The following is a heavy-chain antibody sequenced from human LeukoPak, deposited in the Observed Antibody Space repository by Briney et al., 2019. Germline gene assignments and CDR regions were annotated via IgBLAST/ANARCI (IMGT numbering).Heavy chain of an antibody. D-gene: IGHD2-8*01. J-gene: IGHJ5*02. Sequence: GESPKISCKGSGCSFTSYWIGWGCQMPGKGLEWMGIIYPGDSDTRYSPSIQGQVTISADKSLSTAYLQWTRLKASDTAMYYCGRRQSNGWFDHWGQGTPVTVSS. CDR2: IYPGDSDT. V-gene: IGHV5-51*01. CDR1: GCSFTSYW. CDR3: GRRQSNGWFDH.